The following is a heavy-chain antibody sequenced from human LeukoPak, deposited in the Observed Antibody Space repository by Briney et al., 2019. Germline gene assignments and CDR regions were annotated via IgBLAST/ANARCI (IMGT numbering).Heavy chain of an antibody. CDR1: GFTFSSYW. CDR2: INSDGSST. J-gene: IGHJ4*02. Sequence: GGSLRLSCAASGFTFSSYWMHWVRQAPGKGLVWVSRINSDGSSTNYADSVKGRFTISRDNAKNTLYLQMNSLRVEDTAVYYCASSPEDGPDYWGQGNLGTVSS. V-gene: IGHV3-74*01. CDR3: ASSPEDGPDY.